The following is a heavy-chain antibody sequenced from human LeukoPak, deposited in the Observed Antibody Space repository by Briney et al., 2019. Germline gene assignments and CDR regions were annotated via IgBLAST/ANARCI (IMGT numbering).Heavy chain of an antibody. CDR2: INPNSGGT. V-gene: IGHV1-2*02. CDR3: ARGPSIAAAGTYY. J-gene: IGHJ4*02. Sequence: ASVKVSFKASGYTFTTYFMHWVRQAPGQGLELMGWINPNSGGTNYAQKFQGRVTMTRDTSISTAYMELSRLRSDDTAVYYCARGPSIAAAGTYYWGQGTLVTVSS. CDR1: GYTFTTYF. D-gene: IGHD6-13*01.